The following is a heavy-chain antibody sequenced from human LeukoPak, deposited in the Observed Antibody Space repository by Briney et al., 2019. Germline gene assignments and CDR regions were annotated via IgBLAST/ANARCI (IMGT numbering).Heavy chain of an antibody. Sequence: GGSLRLSCAASGFTFSGYPIHWVRQAPGKGLEWVAVISYDGSNKYYADSVKGRFTISRDNSKNTLYLQMNSLRAEDTAVYYCARDDYGDYVPGPPIWGQGTMVTVSS. CDR1: GFTFSGYP. CDR2: ISYDGSNK. CDR3: ARDDYGDYVPGPPI. V-gene: IGHV3-30-3*01. D-gene: IGHD4-17*01. J-gene: IGHJ3*02.